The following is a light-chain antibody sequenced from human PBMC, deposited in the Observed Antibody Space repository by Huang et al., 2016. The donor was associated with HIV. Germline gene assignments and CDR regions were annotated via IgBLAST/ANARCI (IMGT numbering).Light chain of an antibody. V-gene: IGKV3-20*01. J-gene: IGKJ4*01. CDR3: QQYLSSPLT. Sequence: DIVLTQSPVTLSLSPGARAALSCRASQNITNNYLAWYQQRSGQAPRLLIYGASNRAMGIPDRFSGSGSGTDFTLIINRLEPQDSAVYYCQQYLSSPLTFGGGTNVEIK. CDR2: GAS. CDR1: QNITNNY.